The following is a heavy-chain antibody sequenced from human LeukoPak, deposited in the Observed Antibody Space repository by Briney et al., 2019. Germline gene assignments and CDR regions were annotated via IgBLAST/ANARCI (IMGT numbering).Heavy chain of an antibody. V-gene: IGHV4-39*01. CDR2: IYYSGST. CDR1: GGSISSSSYY. CDR3: ARPSSGYYYRCFQH. D-gene: IGHD3-22*01. Sequence: KTSETLSLTCTVSGGSISSSSYYWGWIRQPPGKGLEWIGSIYYSGSTYYNPSLKSRVTISVDTSKNQFSLKLSSVTAADTAVYYCARPSSGYYYRCFQHWGQGTLVTVSS. J-gene: IGHJ1*01.